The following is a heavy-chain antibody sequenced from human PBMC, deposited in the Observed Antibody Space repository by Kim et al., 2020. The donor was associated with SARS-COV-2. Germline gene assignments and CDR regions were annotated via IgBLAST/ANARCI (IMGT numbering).Heavy chain of an antibody. CDR3: ARASRIFGMDV. J-gene: IGHJ6*02. V-gene: IGHV4-31*03. Sequence: SETLSLTCTVSGASISSGGYSWTWIRQHPVKGLEWIGYIYYSGRTDYNPSLKSRISMSLDTSKNQFSLRLSSVTAADTAVYYCARASRIFGMDVWGQGTT. D-gene: IGHD3-9*01. CDR1: GASISSGGYS. CDR2: IYYSGRT.